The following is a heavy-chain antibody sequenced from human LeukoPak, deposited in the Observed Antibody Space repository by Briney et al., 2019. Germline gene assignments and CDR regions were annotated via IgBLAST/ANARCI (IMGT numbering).Heavy chain of an antibody. D-gene: IGHD1-26*01. J-gene: IGHJ4*02. V-gene: IGHV3-23*01. CDR1: GFTFSSYM. Sequence: GGSLRLSCAASGFTFSSYMMNWVRQAPGKGLEWVSVISGSGGSTYYADSVKGRFTISRDNSKNTLYFQMNSLRAEDTAVYYCAKASGSYYRVPFDYWGQGTLVTVSS. CDR3: AKASGSYYRVPFDY. CDR2: ISGSGGST.